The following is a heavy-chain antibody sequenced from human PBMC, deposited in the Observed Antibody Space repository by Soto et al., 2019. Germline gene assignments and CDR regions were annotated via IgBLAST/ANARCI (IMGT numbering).Heavy chain of an antibody. V-gene: IGHV3-23*01. CDR3: SRTEGYGYPRFYYYYYMDV. CDR2: ISGSGGST. Sequence: GGSLRLSCAASGFTFSSYAMSWVRQAPGKGLEWVSAISGSGGSTYYADSVKGRFTISRDNSKNTLYLQMNSLRAEDTAVKNWSRTEGYGYPRFYYYYYMDVWGQGTTVTVSS. CDR1: GFTFSSYA. J-gene: IGHJ6*03. D-gene: IGHD3-3*01.